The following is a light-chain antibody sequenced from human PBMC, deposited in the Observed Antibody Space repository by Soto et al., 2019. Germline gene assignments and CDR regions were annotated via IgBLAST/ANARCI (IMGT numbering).Light chain of an antibody. V-gene: IGLV1-44*01. Sequence: QSVLTQPPSASGTPGQRVTISCSGASSNIGSNSVNWYQQLPGTAPKLLIYNQNQRPSEVPDRFSGSKSGTSASLAISGLQSEDEGDYYCAAWGDNLNVVAFGGGTKLTVL. CDR3: AAWGDNLNVVA. CDR1: SSNIGSNS. CDR2: NQN. J-gene: IGLJ2*01.